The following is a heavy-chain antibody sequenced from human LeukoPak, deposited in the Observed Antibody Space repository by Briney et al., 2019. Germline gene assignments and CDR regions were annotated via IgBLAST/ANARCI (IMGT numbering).Heavy chain of an antibody. J-gene: IGHJ4*02. V-gene: IGHV3-66*01. D-gene: IGHD3-10*01. CDR1: GFTVSSNY. CDR2: IYSGGST. Sequence: PGGSLRLSCAASGFTVSSNYMSWVRQAPGKGLEWVSVIYSGGSTYYADSVKGRFTISRDNSKNTLYLQMISLRAEDTAVYYCAREVLGWEYYFDYWGQGTLVTVSS. CDR3: AREVLGWEYYFDY.